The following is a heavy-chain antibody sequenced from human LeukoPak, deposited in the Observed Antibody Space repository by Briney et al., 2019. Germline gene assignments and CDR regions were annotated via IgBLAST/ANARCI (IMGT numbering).Heavy chain of an antibody. CDR3: AKDISPHLMAAAGL. D-gene: IGHD6-13*01. Sequence: GGSLRLSFAAPGFTFGDYAMHWGRHAPGEGLEWGSGISWNSGSIGYADSVKGRFTISRDNAKNSLYLQMNSLRAEDTALYYCAKDISPHLMAAAGLWGQGTLVTVSS. CDR1: GFTFGDYA. CDR2: ISWNSGSI. V-gene: IGHV3-9*01. J-gene: IGHJ4*02.